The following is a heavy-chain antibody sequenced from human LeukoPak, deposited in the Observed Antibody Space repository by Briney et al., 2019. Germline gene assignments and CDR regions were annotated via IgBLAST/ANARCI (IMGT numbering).Heavy chain of an antibody. V-gene: IGHV3-23*01. CDR1: GFTFSSYA. CDR2: ISGSGGST. J-gene: IGHJ6*03. CDR3: ARDYYGSGSYYYYYMDV. Sequence: GGSLRLSCAASGFTFSSYAMSWVRRAPGKGLEWVSAISGSGGSTYYADSVKGRFTISRDNAKNTLYLQMNSLRAEDTAVYYCARDYYGSGSYYYYYMDVWGKGTTVTVSS. D-gene: IGHD3-10*01.